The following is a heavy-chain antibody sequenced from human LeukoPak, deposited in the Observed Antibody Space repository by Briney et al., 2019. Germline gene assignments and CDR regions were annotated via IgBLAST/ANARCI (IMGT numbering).Heavy chain of an antibody. Sequence: PGGSLRLSCAASGFTFSSYEMNWVRQAPGKGLEWISYISSSGSSIYYVDSVKGQFTISRDNAKNSLYLQMNSLRAEDTAVYYCARDNGDPRTYFDHWGQGTLVTVSS. V-gene: IGHV3-48*03. J-gene: IGHJ4*02. CDR1: GFTFSSYE. CDR3: ARDNGDPRTYFDH. CDR2: ISSSGSSI. D-gene: IGHD4-17*01.